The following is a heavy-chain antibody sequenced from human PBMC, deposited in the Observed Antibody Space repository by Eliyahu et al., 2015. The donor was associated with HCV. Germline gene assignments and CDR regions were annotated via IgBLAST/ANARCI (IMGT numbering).Heavy chain of an antibody. D-gene: IGHD6-19*01. CDR2: IYYSGST. Sequence: QLQLQESGPGLVKPSEXXSLTCTVSGGSIXSSSXYWGWIRQPPGKGLEWXGSIYYSGSTYYNPSLKSRVTISVDTSKNQFSLKLTSVTAADTALYYCAGQDSSGWFYFDYWGQGTLVTVSS. CDR3: AGQDSSGWFYFDY. J-gene: IGHJ4*02. V-gene: IGHV4-39*01. CDR1: GGSIXSSSXY.